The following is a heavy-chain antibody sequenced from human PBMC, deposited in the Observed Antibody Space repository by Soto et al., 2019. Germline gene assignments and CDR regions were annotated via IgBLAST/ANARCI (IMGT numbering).Heavy chain of an antibody. J-gene: IGHJ4*02. D-gene: IGHD3-10*01. CDR1: GFTFTRYS. CDR3: AREHYGSGSYYPLFDY. V-gene: IGHV3-48*04. Sequence: GGSLRLSCAASGFTFTRYSMNWVRQAPGKGLEWVSYISSSGSTIYYADSVKGRFTISRDNAKNSLYLQMNSLRAEDTAVYYCAREHYGSGSYYPLFDYWGQGTLVTVSS. CDR2: ISSSGSTI.